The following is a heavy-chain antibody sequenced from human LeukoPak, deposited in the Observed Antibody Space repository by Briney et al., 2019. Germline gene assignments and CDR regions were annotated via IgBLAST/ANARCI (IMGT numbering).Heavy chain of an antibody. CDR2: IKQDGSEK. V-gene: IGHV3-7*01. CDR3: ARERAFDY. Sequence: GSLRLSCAASGFTFSSYGMHWVRQAPGKGLEWVANIKQDGSEKYYVDSVKGRFTISRENAKNSLFLQMNSLRAEDTAIYYCARERAFDYWGQGTLVTVSS. CDR1: GFTFSSYG. J-gene: IGHJ4*02.